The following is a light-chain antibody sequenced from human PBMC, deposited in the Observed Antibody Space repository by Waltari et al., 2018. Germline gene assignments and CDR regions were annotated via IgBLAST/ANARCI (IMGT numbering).Light chain of an antibody. V-gene: IGKV3-20*01. CDR1: QSVDIRY. CDR3: QQSGSSPRT. CDR2: GAS. Sequence: EIVLTQSPGTLSLSPGDRATFSCRASQSVDIRYLAWYQQKPGQAPRLLIYGASSRATGIPDRFSGSGSGTDFTLTISRLEPEDFAVYYCQQSGSSPRTFGQGTKVEI. J-gene: IGKJ1*01.